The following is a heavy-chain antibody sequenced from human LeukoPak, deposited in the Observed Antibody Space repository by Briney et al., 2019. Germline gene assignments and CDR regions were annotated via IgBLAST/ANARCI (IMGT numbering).Heavy chain of an antibody. Sequence: GGSLRLSCAASGFTVSSNYMSWVRQAPGKGLEWVSVIYSGGSTYYADSVKGRFTISRDNSKNTLYLQMNSLRAEDTAVYYCAREPHYYGSGSRPWGQGTLVTVSS. CDR1: GFTVSSNY. CDR2: IYSGGST. CDR3: AREPHYYGSGSRP. V-gene: IGHV3-66*01. J-gene: IGHJ5*02. D-gene: IGHD3-10*01.